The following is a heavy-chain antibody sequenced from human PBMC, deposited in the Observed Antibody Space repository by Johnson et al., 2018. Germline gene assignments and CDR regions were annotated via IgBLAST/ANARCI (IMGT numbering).Heavy chain of an antibody. CDR1: GFTFSSYS. J-gene: IGHJ6*02. CDR2: ISSSSSYI. V-gene: IGHV3-21*04. D-gene: IGHD5-12*01. CDR3: ARGGYRGYDAYYYYGMDV. Sequence: VQLVESGGGLVKPGGSLRLSCAASGFTFSSYSMNWVRQAPGKGLEWVSSISSSSSYIYYADSVKGRFTVSSDNANNSVYLQMKSLRAEDTAIYYCARGGYRGYDAYYYYGMDVGGQGTTVTVSS.